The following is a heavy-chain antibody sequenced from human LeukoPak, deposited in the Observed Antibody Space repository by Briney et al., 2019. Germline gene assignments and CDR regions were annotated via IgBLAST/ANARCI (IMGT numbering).Heavy chain of an antibody. CDR3: ARVAGSSWAYYYYYYMDV. D-gene: IGHD6-13*01. Sequence: SETLSLTCTVSGGSISSYYWSWIRQPPGKGLEWIGYIYYSGSTNYNPSLKSRVTISVDTSKNQFSLKLSSVTAADTAVYYCARVAGSSWAYYYYYYMDVWGKGTTVTISS. CDR1: GGSISSYY. CDR2: IYYSGST. J-gene: IGHJ6*03. V-gene: IGHV4-59*01.